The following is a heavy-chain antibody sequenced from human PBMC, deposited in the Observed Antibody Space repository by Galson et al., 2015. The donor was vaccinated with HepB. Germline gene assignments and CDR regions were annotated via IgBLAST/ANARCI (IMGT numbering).Heavy chain of an antibody. Sequence: PALVKPTQTLTLTCTFSGFSLSTSGVGVGWIRQPPGKALEWLALIYWDDDKRYSPSLKSRLTITKDTSKNQVVLTMTNMDPVDTATYYCAHHGYLGMIFDYWGQGTLVTVSS. D-gene: IGHD5-18*01. V-gene: IGHV2-5*02. CDR3: AHHGYLGMIFDY. CDR2: IYWDDDK. CDR1: GFSLSTSGVG. J-gene: IGHJ4*02.